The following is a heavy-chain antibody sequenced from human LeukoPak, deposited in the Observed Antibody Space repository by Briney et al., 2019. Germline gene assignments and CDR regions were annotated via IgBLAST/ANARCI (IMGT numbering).Heavy chain of an antibody. Sequence: SETLSLTCAVYGGSFSGYYWSWIRQPPGKGLEWIGEINHSGSTNYNPSLKSRVTISVDTSKNQFSLKLSSVTAADTAVYYCARGTRAAAIRNYYCYGMDVWGQGTTVTVSS. CDR1: GGSFSGYY. CDR3: ARGTRAAAIRNYYCYGMDV. D-gene: IGHD2-2*02. CDR2: INHSGST. V-gene: IGHV4-34*01. J-gene: IGHJ6*02.